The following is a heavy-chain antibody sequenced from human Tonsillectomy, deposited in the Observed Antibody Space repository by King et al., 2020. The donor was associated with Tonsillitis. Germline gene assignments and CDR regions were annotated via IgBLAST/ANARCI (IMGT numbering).Heavy chain of an antibody. D-gene: IGHD2-21*02. CDR1: GFTFSGYS. CDR2: ISSRSSSI. Sequence: DVQLVESGGDLVKPGGSLRLSCAASGFTFSGYSMIWVRQAPGKGLEWVSSISSRSSSIYYADSVKGRFTISRDNAKNSLFLQMNSLRAEDTAVYYCARGGYCNGDCYSAAYWGQGTLVTVSS. V-gene: IGHV3-21*01. J-gene: IGHJ4*02. CDR3: ARGGYCNGDCYSAAY.